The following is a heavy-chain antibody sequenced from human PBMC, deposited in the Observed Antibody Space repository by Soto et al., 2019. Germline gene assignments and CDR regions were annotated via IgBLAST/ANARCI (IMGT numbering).Heavy chain of an antibody. D-gene: IGHD3-22*01. CDR1: GGTFSSYT. V-gene: IGHV1-69*02. J-gene: IGHJ3*02. CDR3: ATALDYYDSSGPGAFDI. Sequence: GASVKVSCKASGGTFSSYTISWVRQAPGQGLEWMGRIIPILGIANYAQKFQGRVTITADKSTSTAYMELSSLRSEDTAVYYCATALDYYDSSGPGAFDIWGQGTMVTVSS. CDR2: IIPILGIA.